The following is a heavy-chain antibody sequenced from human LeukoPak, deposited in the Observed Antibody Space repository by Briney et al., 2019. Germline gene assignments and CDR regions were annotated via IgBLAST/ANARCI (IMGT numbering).Heavy chain of an antibody. CDR1: GFTFSSYS. Sequence: GGSLRLSCAASGFTFSSYSMNWVRQAPGKGLEWVSSISSSSSYIYYADSVKGRFTISRDNAKNSLYLQMNSLRAEDTAVYYCARDQGVGATLAFDVWGQGTMVTVSS. CDR2: ISSSSSYI. J-gene: IGHJ3*01. V-gene: IGHV3-21*01. CDR3: ARDQGVGATLAFDV. D-gene: IGHD1-26*01.